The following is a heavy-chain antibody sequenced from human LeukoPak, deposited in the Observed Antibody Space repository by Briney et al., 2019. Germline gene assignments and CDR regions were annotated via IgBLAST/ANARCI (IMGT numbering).Heavy chain of an antibody. V-gene: IGHV1-69*13. CDR3: ARDRGCSSTSCYGDPSYYMDV. CDR1: GGTFSSYA. D-gene: IGHD2-2*01. J-gene: IGHJ6*03. Sequence: SVKVSCKASGGTFSSYAISWVRQAPGQGLEWMGGIIPIFGTANYAQKFQGRVTITADESTSTAYMELSSLRSEDTAVYYCARDRGCSSTSCYGDPSYYMDVWGKGTTVTVSS. CDR2: IIPIFGTA.